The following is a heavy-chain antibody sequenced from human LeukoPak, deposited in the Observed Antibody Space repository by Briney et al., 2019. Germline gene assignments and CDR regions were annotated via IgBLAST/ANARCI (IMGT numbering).Heavy chain of an antibody. V-gene: IGHV3-53*01. CDR3: ARARDGDYFDY. Sequence: GGSLRLSCAASGFTVSSNYMSWVRQAPGKGLEWVSVIYSRGNTYYADSVKGRFTISRDNSKNTLYLQMNSLRAEDTAVYYCARARDGDYFDYWGQGTLVTVSS. D-gene: IGHD4-17*01. CDR2: IYSRGNT. CDR1: GFTVSSNY. J-gene: IGHJ4*02.